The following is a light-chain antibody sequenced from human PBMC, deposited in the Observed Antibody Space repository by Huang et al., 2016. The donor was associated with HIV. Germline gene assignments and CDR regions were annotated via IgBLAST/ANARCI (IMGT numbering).Light chain of an antibody. J-gene: IGKJ2*01. CDR1: QAVLKNSNKKNY. CDR3: QQYYSPPYT. CDR2: WAS. V-gene: IGKV4-1*01. Sequence: DIEMTQSPDSLTVSLGARAIFNCKSSQAVLKNSNKKNYLAWYQQRPGQPPKVLIYWASSRESGVPDRFSGSGSGTDFNLTISSLQPEDLAVYYCQQYYSPPYTFGQGTRLEI.